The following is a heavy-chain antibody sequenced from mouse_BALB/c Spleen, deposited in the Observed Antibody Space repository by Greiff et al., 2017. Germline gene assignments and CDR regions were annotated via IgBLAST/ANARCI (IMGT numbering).Heavy chain of an antibody. Sequence: EVQRVESGPGLVKPSQSLSLTCSVTGYSITSCYYWNWIRQLQGNKLEWMGYISYDGSNNYNPSLKNRITITRDTSKNQFFLKLNSVTTEDTATYYCARGGGLPAWFAYWGQGTLVTVSA. CDR2: ISYDGSN. D-gene: IGHD2-2*01. CDR3: ARGGGLPAWFAY. V-gene: IGHV3-6*02. J-gene: IGHJ3*01. CDR1: GYSITSCYY.